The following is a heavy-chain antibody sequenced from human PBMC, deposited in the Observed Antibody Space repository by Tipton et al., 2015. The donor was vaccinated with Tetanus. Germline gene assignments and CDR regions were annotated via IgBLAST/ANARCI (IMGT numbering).Heavy chain of an antibody. D-gene: IGHD5-18*01. CDR2: IYFRGST. CDR3: ARHLYGYWFDP. Sequence: TLSLTCTVSGGSISDKKYYWGWIRQPPGKGLEWIASIYFRGSTYYSPALRSRVTIAVDTAQNFFSLRLTTVTAADTAVYYCARHLYGYWFDPWGQGALVTVSS. CDR1: GGSISDKKYY. V-gene: IGHV4-39*01. J-gene: IGHJ5*02.